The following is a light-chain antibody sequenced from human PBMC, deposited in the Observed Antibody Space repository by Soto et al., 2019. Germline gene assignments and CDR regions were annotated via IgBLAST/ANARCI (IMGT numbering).Light chain of an antibody. CDR2: GNS. CDR1: SSNIGAGYD. Sequence: QSVLTQPPSVSGAPGQRVTISCTGSSSNIGAGYDVHWYQQLPATAPKLLIYGNSNRPSGVPDRFSGSKSGTSASLAITWLRAEDEADYYCQSYDSSLSGPVVFGGGTKLTVL. CDR3: QSYDSSLSGPVV. V-gene: IGLV1-40*01. J-gene: IGLJ2*01.